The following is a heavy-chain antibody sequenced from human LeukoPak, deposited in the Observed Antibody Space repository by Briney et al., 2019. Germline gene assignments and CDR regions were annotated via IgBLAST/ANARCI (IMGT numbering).Heavy chain of an antibody. CDR2: IYIGGST. CDR1: GFTASSNY. CDR3: AREAVTRNYFDY. J-gene: IGHJ4*02. D-gene: IGHD4-17*01. Sequence: GGSLSLSCAASGFTASSNYMNCVRQAPGKGLEWVSVIYIGGSTSYAASVKGRFTTSRDNSTNTLYLQMNSLRAEDTAVYYCAREAVTRNYFDYWRESPVVTVSS. V-gene: IGHV3-53*01.